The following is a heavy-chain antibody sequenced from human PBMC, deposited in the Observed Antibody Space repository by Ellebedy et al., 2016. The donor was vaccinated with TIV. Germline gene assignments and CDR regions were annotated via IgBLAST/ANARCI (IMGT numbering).Heavy chain of an antibody. V-gene: IGHV4-39*07. J-gene: IGHJ4*02. CDR3: ARGMRYCSGGSCYILDY. D-gene: IGHD2-15*01. CDR2: IYYSGST. Sequence: SETLSLXCTVSGGSISSYYWGWIRQPPGKGLEWIGSIYYSGSTYYNPSLKSRVTISVDTSKNQFSLKLSSVTAADTAVYYCARGMRYCSGGSCYILDYWGQGTLVTVSS. CDR1: GGSISSYY.